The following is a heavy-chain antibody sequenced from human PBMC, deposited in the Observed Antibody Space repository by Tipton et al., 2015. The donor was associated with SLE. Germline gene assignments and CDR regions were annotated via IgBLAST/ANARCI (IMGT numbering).Heavy chain of an antibody. J-gene: IGHJ5*02. Sequence: TLSLTCTVSGGSISSSSYYWGWIRQPPGKGLEWIGSIYYSGSTYYNPSLKSRVTISVDTSKNQFSLKLSSVTAADTAVYYCARQDGGYDWNNWFDPWGQGTLVTVSS. V-gene: IGHV4-39*01. D-gene: IGHD5-12*01. CDR1: GGSISSSSYY. CDR3: ARQDGGYDWNNWFDP. CDR2: IYYSGST.